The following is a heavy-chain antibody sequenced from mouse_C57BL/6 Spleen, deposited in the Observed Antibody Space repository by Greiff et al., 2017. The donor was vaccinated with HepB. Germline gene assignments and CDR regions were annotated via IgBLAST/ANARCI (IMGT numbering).Heavy chain of an antibody. Sequence: EVMLVESGGGLVKPGGSLKLSCAASGFTFSDYGMHWVRQAPEKGLEWVAYISSDSSTIYYAETVKGRFTISRDNAKNTLFLPMTSLRSEDTAMYCWARPKGGDYFDYWGQGTTLTVSS. CDR1: GFTFSDYG. V-gene: IGHV5-17*01. CDR2: ISSDSSTI. J-gene: IGHJ2*01. CDR3: ARPKGGDYFDY.